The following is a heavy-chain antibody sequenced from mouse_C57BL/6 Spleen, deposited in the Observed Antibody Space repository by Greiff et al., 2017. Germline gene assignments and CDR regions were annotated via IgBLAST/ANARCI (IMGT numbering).Heavy chain of an antibody. V-gene: IGHV1-64*01. Sequence: QVQLQQPGAELVKPGASVQLSCKASGYTFTSYWMHWVKQRPGQGLEWIGMIHPNSGSTNYNEKFKSKATLTVDKSSSTAYMQLSSLTSEDSAVYYCARREYYDDGRNFDVWGTGTTVTVSS. CDR1: GYTFTSYW. CDR2: IHPNSGST. CDR3: ARREYYDDGRNFDV. D-gene: IGHD1-1*01. J-gene: IGHJ1*03.